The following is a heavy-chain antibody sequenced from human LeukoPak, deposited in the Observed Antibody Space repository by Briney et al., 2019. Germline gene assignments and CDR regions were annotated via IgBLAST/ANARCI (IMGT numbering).Heavy chain of an antibody. Sequence: PSETLSLTCTVSGVSISSYYWSWIRQPPGKGLEWIGYIYYSGSTNYKPSLKSRVTISVDTSKNQFSLKLISVTAADTAVYYCARDVGDGMDVWGKGTTVTVSS. J-gene: IGHJ6*04. CDR3: ARDVGDGMDV. D-gene: IGHD1-26*01. V-gene: IGHV4-59*01. CDR1: GVSISSYY. CDR2: IYYSGST.